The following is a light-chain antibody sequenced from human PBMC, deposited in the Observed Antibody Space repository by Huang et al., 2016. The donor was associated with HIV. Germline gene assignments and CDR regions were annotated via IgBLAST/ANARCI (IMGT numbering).Light chain of an antibody. V-gene: IGKV3-11*01. Sequence: EIVLTQSPATLSLSPGERATLSCMASQSVKSHLACYQQNPGQAPRLLIYDASNRATGIPSRFSGSGSGTDFTLTISNLEPEDFAVYYCQRRSKWPVTFGPGTKVDIK. CDR2: DAS. J-gene: IGKJ3*01. CDR1: QSVKSH. CDR3: QRRSKWPVT.